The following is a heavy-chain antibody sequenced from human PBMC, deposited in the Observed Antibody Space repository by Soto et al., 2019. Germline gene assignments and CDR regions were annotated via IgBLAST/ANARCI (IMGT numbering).Heavy chain of an antibody. Sequence: PSETLSLTCSVSGYSIDSGDHCWCWSRQPPGKGLEWISCIYDSGITHPTPDIKSRITMSVDTSRNQVSLELRSVTDADTDVYFCARGPVANGGDSYGYFDNWGQGAMVTVYS. CDR3: ARGPVANGGDSYGYFDN. V-gene: IGHV4-30-4*01. CDR2: IYDSGIT. J-gene: IGHJ4*01. D-gene: IGHD5-18*01. CDR1: GYSIDSGDHC.